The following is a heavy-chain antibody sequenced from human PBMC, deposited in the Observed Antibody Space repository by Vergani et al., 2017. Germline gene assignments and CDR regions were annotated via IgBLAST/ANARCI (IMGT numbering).Heavy chain of an antibody. CDR1: GYTFTSYY. CDR2: IIPIFGTA. CDR3: ARSNQRVDGDGYNLDY. Sequence: QVQLVQSGAEVKKPGASVKVSCKASGYTFTSYYMHWVRQAPGQGLEWMGGIIPIFGTANYAQKFQGRVTITADESTSTAYMELSSLRSEDTAVYYCARSNQRVDGDGYNLDYWGQGTLVTVSS. V-gene: IGHV1-69*01. D-gene: IGHD5-24*01. J-gene: IGHJ4*02.